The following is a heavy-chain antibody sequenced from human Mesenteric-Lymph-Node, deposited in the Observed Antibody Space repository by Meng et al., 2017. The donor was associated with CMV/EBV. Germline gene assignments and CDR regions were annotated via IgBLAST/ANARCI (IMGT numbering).Heavy chain of an antibody. V-gene: IGHV3-66*01. CDR2: IYSAGIT. J-gene: IGHJ4*02. CDR3: ASLGAY. Sequence: GESLKISCAASGFTVSTNYMSWVRQAPGKGLEWVSSIYSAGITHYADSVKGRFTISRDNAKNTLYLQMNSLRAEDTAVYYCASLGAYWGQGTLVTVSS. CDR1: GFTVSTNY. D-gene: IGHD3-10*01.